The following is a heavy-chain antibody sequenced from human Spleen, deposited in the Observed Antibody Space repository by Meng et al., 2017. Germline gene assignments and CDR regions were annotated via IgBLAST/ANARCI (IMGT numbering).Heavy chain of an antibody. CDR2: MNPSSGNT. J-gene: IGHJ6*02. D-gene: IGHD5-18*01. V-gene: IGHV1-8*01. CDR1: GGTFSKYA. CDR3: ARGSYLGHYYYAMDV. Sequence: ASVKVSCKASGGTFSKYAISWVRQATGQGLEWMGWMNPSSGNTGYAQKFQGRVTMTRDTSISTAYMELSSLRSDDTAVYYCARGSYLGHYYYAMDVWGQGTTVTVSS.